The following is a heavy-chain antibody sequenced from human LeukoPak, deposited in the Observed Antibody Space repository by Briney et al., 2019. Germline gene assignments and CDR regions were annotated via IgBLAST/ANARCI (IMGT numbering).Heavy chain of an antibody. CDR1: GGSISSSTYY. CDR2: LSYSGKT. Sequence: SDTLSLTCIISGGSISSSTYYWGWIRQPPGKGLEWIGTLSYSGKTYYNPSLKSRVTISVDTSKNQFSLKLISVTAADTAVYSCARLLGSHIDYWGQGTLVTVSS. V-gene: IGHV4-39*01. J-gene: IGHJ4*02. D-gene: IGHD1-26*01. CDR3: ARLLGSHIDY.